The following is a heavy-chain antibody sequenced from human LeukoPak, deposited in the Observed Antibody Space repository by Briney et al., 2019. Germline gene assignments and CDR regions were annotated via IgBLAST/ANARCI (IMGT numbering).Heavy chain of an antibody. D-gene: IGHD3-10*01. CDR1: GYYFPSYW. Sequence: GESLKSSRKGSGYYFPSYWIGWVRQTPGKGLEWIGIIYTGGSDTTYSPSFQGQVTISADKSISTAYLQWSSLKASDTAMYYCARPNYYGSGSPAGYWGQGTLVTVSS. J-gene: IGHJ4*02. CDR3: ARPNYYGSGSPAGY. CDR2: IYTGGSDT. V-gene: IGHV5-51*01.